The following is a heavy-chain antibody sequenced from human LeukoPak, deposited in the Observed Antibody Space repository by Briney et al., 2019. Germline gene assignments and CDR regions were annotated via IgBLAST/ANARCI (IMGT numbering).Heavy chain of an antibody. CDR2: IKQDGSDK. CDR3: ARDLVSSGWAFDS. J-gene: IGHJ4*02. V-gene: IGHV3-7*01. D-gene: IGHD6-19*01. CDR1: GFPFSSDW. Sequence: GGSVRLSCAASGFPFSSDWMSWVRQAPGKGLEGVANIKQDGSDKYYVDSVKGRFTISRNNAKNSLYLQMNSLRAEDTAVYYCARDLVSSGWAFDSWGLGTLVTVSS.